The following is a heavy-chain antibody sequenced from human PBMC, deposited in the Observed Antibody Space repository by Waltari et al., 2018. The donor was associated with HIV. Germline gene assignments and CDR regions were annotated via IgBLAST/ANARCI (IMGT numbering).Heavy chain of an antibody. CDR2: TYHRSKWFQ. CDR1: GASVSCDRAA. D-gene: IGHD4-4*01. J-gene: IGHJ4*02. CDR3: ARDSNGLDY. Sequence: HVQLLQSGPGLVTSSQTLSIPCAISGASVSCDRAAWNWIRLSPSGRLEWLGRTYHRSKWFQLYAPSVRGRIRVDVDTSVNHFSLHLDSVTPDDTAVYYCARDSNGLDYWGQGTVVTVSS. V-gene: IGHV6-1*02.